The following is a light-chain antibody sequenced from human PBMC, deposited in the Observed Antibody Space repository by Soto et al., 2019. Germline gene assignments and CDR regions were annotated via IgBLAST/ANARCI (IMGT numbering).Light chain of an antibody. CDR1: QSRSSSY. CDR3: QQYGTSPLT. Sequence: EIVLTQSPGTLSLSPGERATLSCRASQSRSSSYIAWYQQKPGQPPRLRIYGASSRATGIPDRFSGSGSGTDFTLTISRLEPEDVAVYYCQQYGTSPLTFGGGTMGEIK. V-gene: IGKV3-20*01. CDR2: GAS. J-gene: IGKJ4*01.